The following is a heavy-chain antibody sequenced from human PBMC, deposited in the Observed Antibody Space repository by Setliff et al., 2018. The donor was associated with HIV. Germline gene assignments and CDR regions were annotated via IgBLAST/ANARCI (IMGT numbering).Heavy chain of an antibody. D-gene: IGHD6-6*01. CDR2: ISHDGSYK. CDR3: ARDRKFGSSGHYYYYMDV. CDR1: GFTFSSYP. Sequence: GESLKISCAGPGFTFSSYPMHWVRQAPGKGLEWVALISHDGSYKYYADSVQGRFTISRDNSKNTLSLQMNSLRAGDTAVYYCARDRKFGSSGHYYYYMDVWGKGTTVTVSS. J-gene: IGHJ6*03. V-gene: IGHV3-30*04.